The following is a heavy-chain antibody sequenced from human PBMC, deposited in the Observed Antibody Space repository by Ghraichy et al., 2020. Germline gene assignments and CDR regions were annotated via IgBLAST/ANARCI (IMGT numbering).Heavy chain of an antibody. CDR1: GFTFDDYG. V-gene: IGHV3-20*04. CDR3: AREGGPNDAFDI. Sequence: GESLNISCAASGFTFDDYGMSWVRQAPGKGLEWVSGINWNVGSTGYADSVKGRFTISRDNAKNSLYLQMNSLSAEDTALYYCAREGGPNDAFDIWGQGTMVTVSS. CDR2: INWNVGST. J-gene: IGHJ3*02.